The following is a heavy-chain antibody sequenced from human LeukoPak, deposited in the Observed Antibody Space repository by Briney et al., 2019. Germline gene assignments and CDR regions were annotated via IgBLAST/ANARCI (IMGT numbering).Heavy chain of an antibody. D-gene: IGHD3-22*01. V-gene: IGHV3-21*01. CDR2: ISSSSYI. CDR3: AGHNVVMIYYYYGMDV. J-gene: IGHJ6*02. CDR1: GFTFSSYS. Sequence: GGSLRLSCAASGFTFSSYSMNWVRQAPGKGLEWVSSISSSSYIYYADSVKGRFTISRDNAKNSLYLQMNSLRAEDTAVYYCAGHNVVMIYYYYGMDVWGQGTTVTVSS.